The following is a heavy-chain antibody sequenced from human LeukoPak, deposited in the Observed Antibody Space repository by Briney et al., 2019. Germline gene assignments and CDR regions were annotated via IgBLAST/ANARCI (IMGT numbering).Heavy chain of an antibody. D-gene: IGHD3-3*01. Sequence: GGSLRLSCAVSGFTFSSYGMHWVRQAPGKGLEWMAVISCDGTNKYYADSVKGRFTISRDNSKNTLYLQMNSLRAEDTAVYYCAKDLNYDFWGGLGNWGQGTLVTVSS. CDR1: GFTFSSYG. J-gene: IGHJ4*02. V-gene: IGHV3-30*18. CDR2: ISCDGTNK. CDR3: AKDLNYDFWGGLGN.